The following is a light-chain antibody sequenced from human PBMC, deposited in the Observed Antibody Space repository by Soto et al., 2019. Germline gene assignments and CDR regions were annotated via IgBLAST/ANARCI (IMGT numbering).Light chain of an antibody. CDR3: SSGAGSGIYV. CDR1: SSDVGGYNF. Sequence: QSALTQPPSASGSPGQSVTISCTGTSSDVGGYNFVSWYQQHPGKSPKLMIYEVSKRPSGVPDRFSGSKSGNTASLTVSGLQAEDDADYYCSSGAGSGIYVFGTGTKVTVL. V-gene: IGLV2-8*01. J-gene: IGLJ1*01. CDR2: EVS.